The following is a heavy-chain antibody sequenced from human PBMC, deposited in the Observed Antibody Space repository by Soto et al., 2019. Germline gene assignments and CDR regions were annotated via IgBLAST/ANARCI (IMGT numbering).Heavy chain of an antibody. CDR1: GYTINAYY. Sequence: QVRLVQSGAEVKKSGASVKVSCKASGYTINAYYIHWMRQAPGQGLEWMGWFNPDTGGTDYAQKLRRRVSLTRDTSLSTAYRVLASLKIDDTAVYYCARAMGRDGSSWYRGGYDSWGQGTLVTVS. V-gene: IGHV1-2*02. J-gene: IGHJ4*02. D-gene: IGHD2-15*01. CDR3: ARAMGRDGSSWYRGGYDS. CDR2: FNPDTGGT.